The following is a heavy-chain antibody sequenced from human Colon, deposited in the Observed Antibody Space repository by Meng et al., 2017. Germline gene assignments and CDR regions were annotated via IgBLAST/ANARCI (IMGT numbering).Heavy chain of an antibody. Sequence: HVQLQESGPGLVQPSQTLSLTCTVSGGSISSGDYYWSWIRQPSGKGLEWIGYIYYSGSTYSNASLKSRVTISIDRSKNQFSLKLSSVTAADTAVYYCARDRKHYGERGWFDPWGQGTLVTVSS. J-gene: IGHJ5*02. CDR3: ARDRKHYGERGWFDP. V-gene: IGHV4-30-4*01. D-gene: IGHD4-17*01. CDR1: GGSISSGDYY. CDR2: IYYSGST.